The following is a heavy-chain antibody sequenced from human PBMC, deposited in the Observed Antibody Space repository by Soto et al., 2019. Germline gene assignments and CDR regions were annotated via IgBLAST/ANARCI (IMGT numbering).Heavy chain of an antibody. J-gene: IGHJ4*02. D-gene: IGHD6-6*01. V-gene: IGHV1-18*01. Sequence: QVHLVQSGAEVKKPGASVKVSCKGSGYDFTTYGITWVRQAPGQGLEWMAWISAHNGNTDYAQKLQGSVNGTRTTSTSTAYMEQRSLRSDDTAVYYCARGTDGDYWCQGALVTVSS. CDR1: GYDFTTYG. CDR3: ARGTDGDY. CDR2: ISAHNGNT.